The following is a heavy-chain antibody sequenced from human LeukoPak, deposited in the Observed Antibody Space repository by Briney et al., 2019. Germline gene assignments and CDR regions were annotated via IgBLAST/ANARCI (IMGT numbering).Heavy chain of an antibody. CDR1: GGSISSFY. J-gene: IGHJ4*02. CDR2: IYYSGST. D-gene: IGHD3-3*01. V-gene: IGHV4-59*01. CDR3: ARGVPEYYDFWSGYFYYFDY. Sequence: SETLSLTCTVSGGSISSFYWSWIRQPPGKGLEWIGYIYYSGSTNYNPSLKSRVTISVDTSKNQFSLKLTSVTAADTAVYYCARGVPEYYDFWSGYFYYFDYWGQGTLVTVSS.